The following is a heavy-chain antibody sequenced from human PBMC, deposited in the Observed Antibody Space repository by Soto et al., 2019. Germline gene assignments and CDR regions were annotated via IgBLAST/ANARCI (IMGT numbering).Heavy chain of an antibody. Sequence: GGSLRLSCIGTGLNFDDFAMHWVRQAPGKGLEWVSGITWNSRVLAYADSVKGRFTISRDNARNSLYLQMDSLRDEDTALYYCAKGRYDFWSPYYFDSWGQGTLVTVSS. CDR1: GLNFDDFA. CDR2: ITWNSRVL. V-gene: IGHV3-9*01. D-gene: IGHD3-3*01. J-gene: IGHJ4*02. CDR3: AKGRYDFWSPYYFDS.